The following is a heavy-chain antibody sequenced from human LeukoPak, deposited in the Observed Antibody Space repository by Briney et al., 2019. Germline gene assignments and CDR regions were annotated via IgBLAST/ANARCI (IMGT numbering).Heavy chain of an antibody. CDR1: GDSVSSNSAA. D-gene: IGHD4-11*01. Sequence: SQTLSPTCAISGDSVSSNSAAWNWFRQSPSRGLECLGRTYYRSQWHTDYGTSVKSRITINADTSKNLFSLQLRSVSPEDTAVYYCARGAATIDQWGQGTLVTVSS. V-gene: IGHV6-1*01. CDR2: TYYRSQWHT. J-gene: IGHJ5*02. CDR3: ARGAATIDQ.